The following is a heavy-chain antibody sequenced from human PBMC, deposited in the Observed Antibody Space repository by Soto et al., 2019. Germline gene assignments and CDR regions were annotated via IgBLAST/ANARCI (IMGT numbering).Heavy chain of an antibody. J-gene: IGHJ4*02. D-gene: IGHD4-4*01. V-gene: IGHV3-48*03. CDR2: ISSSGSKV. CDR3: ARRYSKYLPLDN. CDR1: GFDFSRYE. Sequence: EVQLVESGGDLVQPGGSLRVSRAASGFDFSRYEMHWVRQAPGKGLEWVSYISSSGSKVNYADSVQGRFTISRDNAKNSLYLHMNSLRGDDTAVYYCARRYSKYLPLDNWGQGTLVTVSS.